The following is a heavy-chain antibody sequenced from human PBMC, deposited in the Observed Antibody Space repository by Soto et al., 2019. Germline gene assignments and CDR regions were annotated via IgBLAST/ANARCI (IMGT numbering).Heavy chain of an antibody. CDR2: ISGSGGST. D-gene: IGHD7-27*01. CDR1: GFTFSSYA. J-gene: IGHJ4*02. V-gene: IGHV3-23*01. CDR3: AKGGTGDRKPLDFDY. Sequence: GGSLRLSCAASGFTFSSYAMSWVRQAPGKGLEWVSAISGSGGSTYYADSVKDRFTISRDNSKNTLYLQMNSLRAEDTAVYYCAKGGTGDRKPLDFDYWGQGTLVTVSS.